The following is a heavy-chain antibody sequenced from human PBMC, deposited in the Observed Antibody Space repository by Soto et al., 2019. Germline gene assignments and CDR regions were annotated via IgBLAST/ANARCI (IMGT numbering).Heavy chain of an antibody. CDR1: GYTFTSYG. J-gene: IGHJ6*02. V-gene: IGHV1-18*04. CDR2: ISAYNGNT. Sequence: ASVKVSCKASGYTFTSYGISWVRRAPGQGLEWMGWISAYNGNTNYAQKLQGRVTMTTDTSTSTAYMELRSLRSDDTAVYYCARDKEYSSSTIFWYYYYGMDVWGQGTTVTVSS. D-gene: IGHD6-6*01. CDR3: ARDKEYSSSTIFWYYYYGMDV.